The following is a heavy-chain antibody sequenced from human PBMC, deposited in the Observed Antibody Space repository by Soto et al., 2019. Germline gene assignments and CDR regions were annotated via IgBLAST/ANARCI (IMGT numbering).Heavy chain of an antibody. Sequence: PSETLTLTCSVSGGPISNTTYHWGWHRQPQGQGLEWIASIYHNRKTYYNPSLKCRVTIDVDTSKSQFALKLTSVTAADTAIYLGARQVRWGTNGNFAWPDGGTWFDPWGQGTLVTVSS. CDR3: ARQVRWGTNGNFAWPDGGTWFDP. V-gene: IGHV4-39*01. D-gene: IGHD2-8*01. CDR2: IYHNRKT. CDR1: GGPISNTTYH. J-gene: IGHJ5*02.